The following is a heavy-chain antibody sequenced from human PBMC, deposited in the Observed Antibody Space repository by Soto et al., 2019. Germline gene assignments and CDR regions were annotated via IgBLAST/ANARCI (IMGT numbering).Heavy chain of an antibody. J-gene: IGHJ4*02. V-gene: IGHV3-23*01. CDR1: GFSFGSYA. CDR2: ISGSAGKT. D-gene: IGHD3-3*01. Sequence: DVQLWESGGGLVQPGGSLRLSCAASGFSFGSYALSWVRQAPGKGLEWVSTISGSAGKTFYADSVKGRFSISRDTSQNTLYLQMNSLRADDTAIYDCARWSYLDYWGQGTRVTVSS. CDR3: ARWSYLDY.